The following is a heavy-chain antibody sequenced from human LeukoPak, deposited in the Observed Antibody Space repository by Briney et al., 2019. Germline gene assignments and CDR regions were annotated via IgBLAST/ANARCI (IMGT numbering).Heavy chain of an antibody. D-gene: IGHD6-13*01. CDR1: GFTFSSYW. CDR2: IKQDGSEK. J-gene: IGHJ3*01. Sequence: GGSLRLSCAASGFTFSSYWMSWVRQAPGKGLEWVANIKQDGSEKYYVDSVKGRFTISRDNAKNSLYLQMNSLRAEDTAVYYCAREIAAAADAFDVWGQGTMVTVSS. V-gene: IGHV3-7*01. CDR3: AREIAAAADAFDV.